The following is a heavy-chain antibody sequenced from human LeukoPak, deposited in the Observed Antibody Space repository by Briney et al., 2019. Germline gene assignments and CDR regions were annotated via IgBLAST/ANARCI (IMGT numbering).Heavy chain of an antibody. D-gene: IGHD3-10*01. Sequence: SGGSLRLSCAASGFTFDDYGMSWVRQAPGKGLEWVSGINWNGGSTGYADSVKGRFTISRDNSKNTLYLQMGSLRAEDMAVYYCARDYYGPFDYWGQGTLVTVSS. CDR1: GFTFDDYG. J-gene: IGHJ4*02. V-gene: IGHV3-20*04. CDR2: INWNGGST. CDR3: ARDYYGPFDY.